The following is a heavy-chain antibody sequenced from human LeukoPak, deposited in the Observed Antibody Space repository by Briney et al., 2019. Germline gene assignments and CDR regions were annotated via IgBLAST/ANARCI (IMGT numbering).Heavy chain of an antibody. D-gene: IGHD1-1*01. Sequence: ASVKVSCKASGYRVTIYGITWIRQSTGQRLEWLGWISHNDGAIEYAQTLQDRVSMTTDNPTNTPYNAVRSLRSDDAAVYYCARASDWNMDYWGQGPLVTVSS. CDR1: GYRVTIYG. CDR3: ARASDWNMDY. J-gene: IGHJ4*02. V-gene: IGHV1-18*01. CDR2: ISHNDGAI.